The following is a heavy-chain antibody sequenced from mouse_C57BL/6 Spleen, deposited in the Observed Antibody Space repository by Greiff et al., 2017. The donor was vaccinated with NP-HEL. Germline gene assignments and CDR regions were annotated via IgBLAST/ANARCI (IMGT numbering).Heavy chain of an antibody. J-gene: IGHJ2*01. CDR2: INPNNGGT. V-gene: IGHV1-26*01. CDR1: GYTFTDYY. Sequence: VQLQQSGPELVKPGASVKISCKASGYTFTDYYMNWVKQSHGKSLEWIGDINPNNGGTSYNQKFKGKATLTVDKSSSTAYMELRSLTSEDSAVYYCARILLDWGQGTTLTVSS. CDR3: ARILLD.